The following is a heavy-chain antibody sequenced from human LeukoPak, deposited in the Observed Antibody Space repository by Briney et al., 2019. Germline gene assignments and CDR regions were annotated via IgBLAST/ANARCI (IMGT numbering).Heavy chain of an antibody. CDR2: ISWDGGST. D-gene: IGHD6-19*01. CDR3: AKVGTQSSSGWYYFDY. J-gene: IGHJ4*02. V-gene: IGHV3-43D*03. CDR1: GFTFDDYA. Sequence: PGGSLRLSCAASGFTFDDYAMHWVRQAPGKGLEWVSLISWDGGSTYYADSVKGRFTISRDNSKNSLYLQMNSLRAEDTALYYCAKVGTQSSSGWYYFDYWGQGTLVTVSS.